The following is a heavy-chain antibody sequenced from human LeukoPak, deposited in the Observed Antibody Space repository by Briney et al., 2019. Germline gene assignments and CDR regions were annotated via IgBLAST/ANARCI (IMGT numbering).Heavy chain of an antibody. J-gene: IGHJ4*02. CDR1: GGSISSLS. CDR2: IYYTGST. CDR3: ARHRAYSSSSPFDY. Sequence: KPSETLSLTCSVSGGSISSLSWSWIRQPPGKGLEWIGYIYYTGSTNYNPSLKSRVTMFVDMSKNQFSLRLSAVTAADTAVYYCARHRAYSSSSPFDYWGQGTLVTVSS. D-gene: IGHD6-6*01. V-gene: IGHV4-59*08.